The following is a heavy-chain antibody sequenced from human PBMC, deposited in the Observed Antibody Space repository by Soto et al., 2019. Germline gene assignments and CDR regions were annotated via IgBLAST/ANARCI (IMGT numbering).Heavy chain of an antibody. D-gene: IGHD1-1*01. Sequence: VQLVQSGAEVKKPGSSVKLSCKASGGTFNRYTISWVRQAPGQGLEWMGGIIPIFGTANYAQKFQGRVAIIADESTRAAYMELRSLRSEDTAVYYCALWGFRDGNNSKYNYSGMDVWGQGTTVTVSS. CDR1: GGTFNRYT. CDR3: ALWGFRDGNNSKYNYSGMDV. V-gene: IGHV1-69*01. CDR2: IIPIFGTA. J-gene: IGHJ6*02.